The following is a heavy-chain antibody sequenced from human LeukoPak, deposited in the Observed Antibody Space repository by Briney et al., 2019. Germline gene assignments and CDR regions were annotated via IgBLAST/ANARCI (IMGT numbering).Heavy chain of an antibody. CDR3: AKLLWTLRYFDY. Sequence: GGSLRLSCAASGFTFSNYAMSWVRQAPGKGLEWVSYIGGGGGSTYYADSVRGRFTISRDNYKNMLYLQMNSLRAEDTAVYYCAKLLWTLRYFDYWGQGTLVTVSS. J-gene: IGHJ4*02. D-gene: IGHD3-9*01. V-gene: IGHV3-23*01. CDR2: IGGGGGST. CDR1: GFTFSNYA.